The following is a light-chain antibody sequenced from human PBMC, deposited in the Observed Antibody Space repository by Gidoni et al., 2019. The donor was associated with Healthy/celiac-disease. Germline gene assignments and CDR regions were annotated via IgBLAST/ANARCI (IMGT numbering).Light chain of an antibody. CDR1: QSISSY. CDR2: AAS. Sequence: DLPLTPSPSSLSASVGDRVTITCRASQSISSYLNWYQQKPGKAPKLLIYAASSVQSGVPSRCSGSGAGKDFTLTISSLQPEDFANYYCQQSYSTHTFGGGTKVEIK. CDR3: QQSYSTHT. V-gene: IGKV1-39*01. J-gene: IGKJ4*01.